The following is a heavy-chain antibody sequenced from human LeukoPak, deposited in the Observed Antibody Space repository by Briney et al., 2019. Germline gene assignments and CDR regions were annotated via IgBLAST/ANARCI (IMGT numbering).Heavy chain of an antibody. J-gene: IGHJ4*02. D-gene: IGHD6-13*01. CDR1: GGSISSYY. V-gene: IGHV4-59*01. CDR3: ARARYSSSWACDY. Sequence: SETLSLTCTVSGGSISSYYWSWIRQPPGKGLEWIGYIYYSGSTNYNPSLKSRVTISVDTSKNQFSLKLSSVTAADTAVYYCARARYSSSWACDYWGQGTLVTVSS. CDR2: IYYSGST.